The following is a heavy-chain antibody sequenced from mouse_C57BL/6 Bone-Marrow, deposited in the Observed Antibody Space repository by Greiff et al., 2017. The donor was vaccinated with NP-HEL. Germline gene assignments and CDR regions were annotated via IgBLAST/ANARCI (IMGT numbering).Heavy chain of an antibody. D-gene: IGHD2-2*01. CDR1: GYTFTSYW. J-gene: IGHJ3*01. V-gene: IGHV1-59*01. CDR2: IDPSDSYT. CDR3: ARVYTMVKWVGY. Sequence: VQLQQPGAELVRPGTSVKLSCKASGYTFTSYWMHWVKQRPGQGLEWIGVIDPSDSYTNYNQKFKGKATLTVDTSSSTAYMQLSSLTSEDSAVYYCARVYTMVKWVGYWGEGTLVADSA.